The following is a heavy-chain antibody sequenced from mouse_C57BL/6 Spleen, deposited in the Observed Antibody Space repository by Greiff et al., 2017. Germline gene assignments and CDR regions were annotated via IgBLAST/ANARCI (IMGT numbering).Heavy chain of an antibody. J-gene: IGHJ4*01. Sequence: EVQLVESGPGLVKPSQSLSLTCSVTGYSITSGYYWNWIRQFPGNKLEWMGYISYDGSNNYNPSLKNRISITRDTSKNQFFLKLNSVTTEDTATYYCARSLSYYAMDYWGQGTSVTVSS. CDR3: ARSLSYYAMDY. D-gene: IGHD1-1*02. CDR2: ISYDGSN. CDR1: GYSITSGYY. V-gene: IGHV3-6*01.